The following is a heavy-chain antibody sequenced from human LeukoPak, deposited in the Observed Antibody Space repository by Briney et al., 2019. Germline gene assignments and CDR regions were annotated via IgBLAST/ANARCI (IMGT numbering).Heavy chain of an antibody. D-gene: IGHD1-1*01. CDR1: GFIFSSYA. CDR3: AKEVWSTGTTTPFDY. J-gene: IGHJ4*02. CDR2: ISYDGSNK. V-gene: IGHV3-30*18. Sequence: GGSLRLSCAASGFIFSSYAMRWVRQAPGKGLEWVAVISYDGSNKYYADSVKGRFTISRDNSKNTLYLQMNSLRAEDTAVYYCAKEVWSTGTTTPFDYWGQGTLVTVSS.